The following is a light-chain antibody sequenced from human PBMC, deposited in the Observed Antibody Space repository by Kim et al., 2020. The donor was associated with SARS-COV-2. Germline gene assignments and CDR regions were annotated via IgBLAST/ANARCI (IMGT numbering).Light chain of an antibody. V-gene: IGLV8-61*01. J-gene: IGLJ3*02. CDR3: VMYLGDGVWM. Sequence: QTVVTQEPSLSVSPGGTVTLTCGLSSGSVSTTNYPSWYKKIPGQAPRTLLYSVNARPFGVPDRFSGSILGDKAALTITGAQAEDECEYFCVMYLGDGVWMFGGGTQLIVL. CDR1: SGSVSTTNY. CDR2: SVN.